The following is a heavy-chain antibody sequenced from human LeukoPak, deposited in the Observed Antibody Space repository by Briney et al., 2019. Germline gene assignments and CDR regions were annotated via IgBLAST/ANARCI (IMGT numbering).Heavy chain of an antibody. CDR3: ARASGYFVT. V-gene: IGHV1-46*01. CDR1: GGTFSSYA. Sequence: ASVKVSCKASGGTFSSYAISWVRQAPGQGLEWMGIINPSGGSTSYAQKFQGRVTMTRDTSTSTVYMELSSLRSEDTAVYYCARASGYFVTWGQGTLVTVSS. D-gene: IGHD3-9*01. J-gene: IGHJ5*02. CDR2: INPSGGST.